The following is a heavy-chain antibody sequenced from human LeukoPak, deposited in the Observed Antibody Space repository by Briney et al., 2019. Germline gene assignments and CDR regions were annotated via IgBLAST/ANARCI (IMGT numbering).Heavy chain of an antibody. V-gene: IGHV4-4*07. J-gene: IGHJ4*02. D-gene: IGHD6-13*01. CDR2: TYTSGDT. CDR1: GGSISSYY. CDR3: ARELSADGYPYYFDY. Sequence: SETLSLTCTVSGGSISSYYWSWIRRPAGKGLEWIGRTYTSGDTNYNPSLKSRVTMSVDTSKNQFSLKLSSVTAADTAVYYCARELSADGYPYYFDYWGQGTLVTVSS.